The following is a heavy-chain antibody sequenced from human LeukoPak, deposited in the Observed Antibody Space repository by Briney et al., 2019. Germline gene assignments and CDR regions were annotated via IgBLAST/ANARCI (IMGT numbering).Heavy chain of an antibody. CDR2: ITHSGSA. J-gene: IGHJ4*02. Sequence: PSETLSLTCSVYGGPRTGYSWSWTRQSPGKGLEWIGEITHSGSANYNPSLENRVTISVDKSRNQFSLKLASLTAADSAMYYCASGLLWSRPHQNRGQGTLATVSS. V-gene: IGHV4-34*01. D-gene: IGHD3-10*01. CDR3: ASGLLWSRPHQN. CDR1: GGPRTGYS.